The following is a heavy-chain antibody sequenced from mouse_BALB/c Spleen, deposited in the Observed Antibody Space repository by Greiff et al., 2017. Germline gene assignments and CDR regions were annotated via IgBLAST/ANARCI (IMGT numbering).Heavy chain of an antibody. D-gene: IGHD2-14*01. CDR1: GYTFTDHI. CDR3: GTSYYRYDGYAMDY. V-gene: IGHV1-11*01. CDR2: IYPVSGET. J-gene: IGHJ4*01. Sequence: LVESGAELASPGASVTLSCKASGYTFTDHIMNWVKKRPGQGLEWIGRIYPVSGETNYNQKFMGKATFSVDRSSSTVYMVLNSLTSEDPAVYYCGTSYYRYDGYAMDYWGQGTSVTVSS.